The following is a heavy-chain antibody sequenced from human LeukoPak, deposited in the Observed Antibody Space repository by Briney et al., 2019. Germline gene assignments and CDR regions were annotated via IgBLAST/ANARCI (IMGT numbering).Heavy chain of an antibody. CDR3: AKDPSSSGWY. CDR1: GFTFSSYW. V-gene: IGHV3-74*01. J-gene: IGHJ4*02. CDR2: INSDGSST. Sequence: GGSLRLSCAASGFTFSSYWMHWVRQAPGKGLLWVSRINSDGSSTSYADSVKGRFTISRDNSKNTLYLQMNSLRAEDTAVYYCAKDPSSSGWYWGQGTLVTVSS. D-gene: IGHD6-19*01.